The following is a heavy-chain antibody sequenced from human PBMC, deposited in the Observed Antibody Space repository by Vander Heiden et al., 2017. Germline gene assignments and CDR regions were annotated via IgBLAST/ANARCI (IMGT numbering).Heavy chain of an antibody. J-gene: IGHJ4*02. Sequence: RFTISRDNSKNTLYLQMNSLRAEDTAVYYCARTPNYWGQGTLVTVSS. CDR3: ARTPNY. V-gene: IGHV3-53*01.